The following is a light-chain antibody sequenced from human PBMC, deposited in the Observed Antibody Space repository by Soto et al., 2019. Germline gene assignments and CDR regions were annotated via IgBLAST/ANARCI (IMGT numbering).Light chain of an antibody. CDR3: SSYTNRNTMV. CDR2: DVT. Sequence: QSVLTQPASVSGFPGQSITIFCTGTSSDIGGYNYVSWYQQRPGKPPKLMIYDVTNRPSGVSNRFSGSKSGSTASLTISGLQAEDEGDYYCSSYTNRNTMVFGGGTKVTVL. V-gene: IGLV2-14*03. CDR1: SSDIGGYNY. J-gene: IGLJ3*02.